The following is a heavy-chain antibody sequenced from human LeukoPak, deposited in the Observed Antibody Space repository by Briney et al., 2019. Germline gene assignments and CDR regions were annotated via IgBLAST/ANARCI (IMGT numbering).Heavy chain of an antibody. Sequence: SETLSLTCAVYGGSFSGYYWSWIRQPPGKGLEWIGEINHSGSTNYNPSLKSRVTISVDTSKNQFSLKLSSVTAADTAVYYCASYYDILTGYSESRFDYWGQGTLVTVSS. CDR2: INHSGST. CDR3: ASYYDILTGYSESRFDY. V-gene: IGHV4-34*01. D-gene: IGHD3-9*01. J-gene: IGHJ4*02. CDR1: GGSFSGYY.